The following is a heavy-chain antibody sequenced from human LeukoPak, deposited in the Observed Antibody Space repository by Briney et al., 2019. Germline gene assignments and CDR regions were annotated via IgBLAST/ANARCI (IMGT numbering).Heavy chain of an antibody. CDR1: GYTLTELS. CDR3: ATDGKQLVRRFDY. D-gene: IGHD6-13*01. Sequence: ASVKVSCKVSGYTLTELSMRWVRQAPGKGLEWMGGFDPEDGETTYAQKFQGRVTMTEDTSTDTAYMELSSLRSEDTAVYYCATDGKQLVRRFDYWGQGTLVTVSS. CDR2: FDPEDGET. J-gene: IGHJ4*02. V-gene: IGHV1-24*01.